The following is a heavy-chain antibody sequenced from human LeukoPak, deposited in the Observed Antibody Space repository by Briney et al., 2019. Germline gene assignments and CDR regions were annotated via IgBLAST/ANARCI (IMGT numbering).Heavy chain of an antibody. D-gene: IGHD6-13*01. CDR3: ARVSGQQLAQDYYYYYYMDV. J-gene: IGHJ6*03. CDR2: IYFSGST. Sequence: PSETLSLTCTVSGGSIRSYYWSWIRQPPGKGLEWIGYIYFSGSTNYNPSLKSRVTISVDTSKNQFSLKLGSVTAADTAVYYCARVSGQQLAQDYYYYYYMDVWGKGTTVTVSS. V-gene: IGHV4-59*01. CDR1: GGSIRSYY.